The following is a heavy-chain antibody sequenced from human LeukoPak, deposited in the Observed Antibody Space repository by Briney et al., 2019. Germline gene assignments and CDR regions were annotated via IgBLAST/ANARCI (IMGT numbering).Heavy chain of an antibody. CDR3: ARAQHELLRAFGI. D-gene: IGHD2-15*01. CDR2: IKQDGSEK. Sequence: GGPLRLSCAASGFTFSSYWMSWVRQAPGKGLEWVANIKQDGSEKYYVDSVKGRFTISRDNAKNSLYLQMNSLRAEDTAVYYCARAQHELLRAFGIWGQGTMVAVSS. CDR1: GFTFSSYW. J-gene: IGHJ3*02. V-gene: IGHV3-7*01.